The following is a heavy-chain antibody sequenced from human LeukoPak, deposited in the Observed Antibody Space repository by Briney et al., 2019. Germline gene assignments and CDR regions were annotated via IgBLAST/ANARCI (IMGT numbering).Heavy chain of an antibody. CDR3: AREQTPMVRGVIMYYFDY. CDR1: GGSISSYY. J-gene: IGHJ4*02. CDR2: IYTSGST. D-gene: IGHD3-10*01. V-gene: IGHV4-4*07. Sequence: PSETLSLTCTVSGGSISSYYWSWIRQPAGKGLEWIGRIYTSGSTNYNPSLKSRVTMSVDTSKNQFSLKLSSVTAADTAVYYCAREQTPMVRGVIMYYFDYWGQGTLVTVSS.